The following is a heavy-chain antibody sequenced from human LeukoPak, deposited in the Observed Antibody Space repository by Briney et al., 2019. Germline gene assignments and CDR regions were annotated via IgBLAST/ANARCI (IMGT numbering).Heavy chain of an antibody. Sequence: GGSLRLSCTASGFTFSSYWMSWVRQAPGKGLEWVANINQDGSQTYYVDSVKGRFTISRDNAKNSLYLQMNSLRAEDTAVYYCTRKLVVDWGQGTLVTVSS. CDR1: GFTFSSYW. CDR2: INQDGSQT. J-gene: IGHJ4*02. CDR3: TRKLVVD. D-gene: IGHD3-22*01. V-gene: IGHV3-7*01.